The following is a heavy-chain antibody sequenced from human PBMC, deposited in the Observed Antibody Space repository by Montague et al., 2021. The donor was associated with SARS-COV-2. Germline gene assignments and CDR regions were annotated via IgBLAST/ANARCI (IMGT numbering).Heavy chain of an antibody. CDR2: IYYSGST. V-gene: IGHV4-39*01. D-gene: IGHD4-23*01. CDR3: ARLVETYYYYYGMDV. CDR1: GGSISSSSYY. J-gene: IGHJ6*02. Sequence: SETLSLTCTVSGGSISSSSYYWGWIRQPPGRGPEWIGSIYYSGSTYYNPSLKSRVTISADASKNQFSLKLSSVTAADTAVYYCARLVETYYYYYGMDVWGQGTTVTVSS.